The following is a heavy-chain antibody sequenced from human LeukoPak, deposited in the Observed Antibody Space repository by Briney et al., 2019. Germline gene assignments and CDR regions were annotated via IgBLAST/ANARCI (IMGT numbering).Heavy chain of an antibody. D-gene: IGHD6-19*01. V-gene: IGHV3-23*01. J-gene: IGHJ4*02. CDR2: ISGSGGVT. Sequence: GGSLRLSCAVTGLTFSNYAMSWVRQAPGKGPEWVSDISGSGGVTHYADSVKGRFSISRDNSKNTLYLQMSSLRAEDTAVYYCAKGPLIEVAGTTWDYWGQGTLVTVSS. CDR3: AKGPLIEVAGTTWDY. CDR1: GLTFSNYA.